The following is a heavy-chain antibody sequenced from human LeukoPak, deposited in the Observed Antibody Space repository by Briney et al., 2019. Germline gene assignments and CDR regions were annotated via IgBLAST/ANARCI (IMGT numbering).Heavy chain of an antibody. J-gene: IGHJ3*02. D-gene: IGHD4-17*01. CDR1: GYTFTDYY. CDR3: ARTRTVTTELMRAFEI. Sequence: GASVKVSCKASGYTFTDYYIHWVLQAPGQGLEWMGQINPNTGGTDYAQRFQGRVTMTRDTSISTAYMELGSLRSDDTAIYYCARTRTVTTELMRAFEIWGQGTMVTVSS. CDR2: INPNTGGT. V-gene: IGHV1-2*06.